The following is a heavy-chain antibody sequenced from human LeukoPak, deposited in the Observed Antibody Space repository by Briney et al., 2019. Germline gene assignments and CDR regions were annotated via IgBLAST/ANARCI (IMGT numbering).Heavy chain of an antibody. CDR3: ARDLGSGRRGGGSYFDY. Sequence: SVKVSCKASGGTFSSYTISWVRQAPGQGLEWMGRIIPIFGTANYAQKFQGRVTITTDESTSTAYMELSSLRSEDTAVYYCARDLGSGRRGGGSYFDYWGQGTLVTVSS. CDR1: GGTFSSYT. CDR2: IIPIFGTA. J-gene: IGHJ4*02. V-gene: IGHV1-69*05. D-gene: IGHD6-19*01.